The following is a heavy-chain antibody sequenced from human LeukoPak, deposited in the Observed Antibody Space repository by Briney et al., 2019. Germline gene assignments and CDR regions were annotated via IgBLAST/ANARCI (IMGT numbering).Heavy chain of an antibody. J-gene: IGHJ4*02. D-gene: IGHD3-9*01. Sequence: SQTLSLTCAISGDSVSSNSAAWNWIRQSPSRGLEWLGRTYYRSKWYNDYAVSVKSRITINPDTSKNQFSLQLNSVTPADTAVYYCARGPPVLRYFDWLLYPYYFDYWGQGTLVTVSS. CDR1: GDSVSSNSAA. CDR2: TYYRSKWYN. CDR3: ARGPPVLRYFDWLLYPYYFDY. V-gene: IGHV6-1*01.